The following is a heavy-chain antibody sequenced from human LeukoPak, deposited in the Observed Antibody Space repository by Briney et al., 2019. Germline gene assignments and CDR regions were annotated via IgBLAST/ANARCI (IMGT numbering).Heavy chain of an antibody. CDR1: GCSIRKYY. V-gene: IGHV4-4*09. J-gene: IGHJ4*02. D-gene: IGHD6-19*01. Sequence: SETLSLTCTVSGCSIRKYYWSWIRQPPGKGLEWIGYIYTSGSTNYNPSLRSRVTIARDTSKNQFSLKLSSVTAADTAVYYCARRHSRGWYQGYWGQGTLVTVSS. CDR3: ARRHSRGWYQGY. CDR2: IYTSGST.